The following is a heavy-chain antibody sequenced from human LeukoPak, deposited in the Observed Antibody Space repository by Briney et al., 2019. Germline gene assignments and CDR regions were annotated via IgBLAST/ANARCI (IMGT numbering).Heavy chain of an antibody. CDR1: GYTFTNYG. V-gene: IGHV1-18*01. J-gene: IGHJ6*02. Sequence: ASVKVSCKASGYTFTNYGINWVRQAPGQGPEWMGWISAYNGNTNYAQKFQDRVTMTTDTSTSIASMELRSLRSDDTAVYYCARDQASYDFWGGTRYAYGMDVWGQGTTVTVSS. CDR2: ISAYNGNT. CDR3: ARDQASYDFWGGTRYAYGMDV. D-gene: IGHD3-3*01.